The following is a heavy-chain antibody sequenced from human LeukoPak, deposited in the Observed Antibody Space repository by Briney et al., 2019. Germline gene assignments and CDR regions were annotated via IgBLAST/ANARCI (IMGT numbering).Heavy chain of an antibody. CDR3: ARASFASGSYYFDL. J-gene: IGHJ4*02. CDR2: INHSGST. CDR1: GGSFSGYY. Sequence: SETLSLTCAVYGGSFSGYYWSWIRQPPGKGLEWIGEINHSGSTNYNPSLKSRVTPSVDTSKSQFYLTLTSVTAADTAVYFCARASFASGSYYFDLWGPGTLITVSS. D-gene: IGHD3-10*01. V-gene: IGHV4-34*01.